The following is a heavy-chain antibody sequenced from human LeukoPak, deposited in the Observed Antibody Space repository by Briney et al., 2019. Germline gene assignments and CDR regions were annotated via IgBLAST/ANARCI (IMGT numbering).Heavy chain of an antibody. CDR3: ARTYYYDSSGTRGAFDI. Sequence: ASVKVSCKASGYTFTSYYMHWVRQAPGQGLEWMGIINPSGGSTSYAQKFQGRVTMTRDTSTSTVYMELSSLRSEDTAVYYCARTYYYDSSGTRGAFDIWGQGTMVTASS. CDR1: GYTFTSYY. CDR2: INPSGGST. D-gene: IGHD3-22*01. J-gene: IGHJ3*02. V-gene: IGHV1-46*01.